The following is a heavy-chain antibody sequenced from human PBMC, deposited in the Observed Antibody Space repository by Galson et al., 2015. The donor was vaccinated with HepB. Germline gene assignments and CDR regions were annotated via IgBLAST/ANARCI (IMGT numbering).Heavy chain of an antibody. J-gene: IGHJ5*02. CDR3: ARGGMAHRGHWFDP. V-gene: IGHV1-8*01. CDR2: MNPNSGNT. CDR1: GYSFTSYD. D-gene: IGHD3-10*01. Sequence: SVKVSCKASGYSFTSYDINWVRQATGQGLEWMGWMNPNSGNTGYAQKFQGRVTMTRNTSISTAYMELSSLRFEDTAVYYCARGGMAHRGHWFDPWGQRTLVTVSS.